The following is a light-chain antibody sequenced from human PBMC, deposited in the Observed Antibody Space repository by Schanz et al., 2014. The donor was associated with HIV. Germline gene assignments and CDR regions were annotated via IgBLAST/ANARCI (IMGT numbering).Light chain of an antibody. Sequence: EIVLTQSPGSLSLSPGGRATLSCGASQRLSSSYLAWYQQKRDQPPRLVIYGASSRATGIPDRFSGSGSGTEFTLTISSLEPEDFAVYYCQYFGNSGGTFGGGTKVEIK. CDR2: GAS. CDR3: QYFGNSGGT. CDR1: QRLSSSY. J-gene: IGKJ4*01. V-gene: IGKV3-20*01.